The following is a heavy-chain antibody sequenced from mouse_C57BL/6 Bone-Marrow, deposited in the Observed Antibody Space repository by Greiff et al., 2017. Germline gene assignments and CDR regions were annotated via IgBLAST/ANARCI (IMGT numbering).Heavy chain of an antibody. J-gene: IGHJ3*02. Sequence: ESGPGLVKPSQSLSLTCSVTGYSITSGYYWNWIRQFPGNKLEWMGYISYDGSNNYNPSLKNRISITRDTSKNQFFLTLNSVTTEDTATYYCAIGLLLRQWGQGTLVTVSA. V-gene: IGHV3-6*01. CDR2: ISYDGSN. CDR3: AIGLLLRQ. CDR1: GYSITSGYY. D-gene: IGHD1-1*01.